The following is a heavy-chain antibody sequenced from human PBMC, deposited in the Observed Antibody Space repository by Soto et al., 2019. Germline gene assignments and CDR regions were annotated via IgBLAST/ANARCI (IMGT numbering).Heavy chain of an antibody. D-gene: IGHD4-17*01. Sequence: QVPLVQSGAEVKKPGASVKVSCKASGYTFTSYAMHWVRQAPGQRLEWMGWINAGNGNTKYSQKFQGRVTITRDTSASTAYMELSSLRSEDTAVYYCARDRGRDDYGDYVDAFDIWGQGTMVTVSS. CDR3: ARDRGRDDYGDYVDAFDI. V-gene: IGHV1-3*01. J-gene: IGHJ3*02. CDR2: INAGNGNT. CDR1: GYTFTSYA.